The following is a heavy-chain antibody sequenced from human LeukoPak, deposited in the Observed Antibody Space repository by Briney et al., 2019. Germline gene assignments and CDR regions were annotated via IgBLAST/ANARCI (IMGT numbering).Heavy chain of an antibody. CDR2: IYYSGST. CDR1: GGSISSSSYY. D-gene: IGHD5-12*01. CDR3: ARVRIYSGYDKNDY. V-gene: IGHV4-39*07. J-gene: IGHJ4*02. Sequence: SETLSLTCTVSGGSISSSSYYWGWIRQPPGKGLDWIGSIYYSGSTYYNPSLKSRVTISVDTSKNQFSLKLSSVTAADTAVYYCARVRIYSGYDKNDYWGQGTLATVPS.